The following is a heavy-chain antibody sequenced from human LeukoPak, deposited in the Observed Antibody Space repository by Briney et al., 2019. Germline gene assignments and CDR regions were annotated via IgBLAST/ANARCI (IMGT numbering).Heavy chain of an antibody. CDR3: ARLFWSDSHSFDY. V-gene: IGHV4-59*01. CDR1: GGSTSSYY. J-gene: IGHJ4*02. CDR2: IHYTGST. D-gene: IGHD3-3*01. Sequence: PSETLSLTCIVSGGSTSSYYWTWIRQPPGKGLEWIGYIHYTGSTNYNPSLKSRVTISLDTPKNQFSLKLSSVTAADTAVYYCARLFWSDSHSFDYWGQGTLVTVSS.